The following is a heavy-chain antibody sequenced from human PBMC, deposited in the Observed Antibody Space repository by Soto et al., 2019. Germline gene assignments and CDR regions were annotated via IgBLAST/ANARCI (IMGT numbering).Heavy chain of an antibody. CDR1: GGTFSSYT. V-gene: IGHV1-69*04. D-gene: IGHD3-10*01. Sequence: GASVKVSCKASGGTFSSYTISWVRQAPGQGLEWMGRIIPILGIANYAQKFQGRVTITADKSTSTAYMELSSLRSEDTAVYYCARDGEGWLWVGQGALAVCFDYWGQGTLVTVSS. J-gene: IGHJ4*02. CDR2: IIPILGIA. CDR3: ARDGEGWLWVGQGALAVCFDY.